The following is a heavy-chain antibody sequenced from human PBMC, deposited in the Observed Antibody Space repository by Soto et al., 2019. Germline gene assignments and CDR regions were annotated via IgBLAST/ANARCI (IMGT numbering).Heavy chain of an antibody. D-gene: IGHD3-10*01. V-gene: IGHV1-69*13. CDR1: GGTFSSYA. Sequence: SVKVSCKASGGTFSSYAISWVRQAPGQGLEWMGGIIPIFGTANNAQKFQGRVTITADESTSTAYMELSSLRSEDTAVYYCARSPMVRGVASIANWLDPWGKGILVTVSS. CDR2: IIPIFGTA. CDR3: ARSPMVRGVASIANWLDP. J-gene: IGHJ5*02.